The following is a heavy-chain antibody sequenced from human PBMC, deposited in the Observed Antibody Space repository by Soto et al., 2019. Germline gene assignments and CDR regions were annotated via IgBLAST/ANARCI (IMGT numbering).Heavy chain of an antibody. CDR1: GGSVSSGSYY. D-gene: IGHD1-26*01. Sequence: QVQLQESGPGLVKPSETLSLTCTVSGGSVSSGSYYWSWIRQPPGKGLEWIGYIYYSGSTNYNTSLKSRVTISVDTSKNQFSLERRSVTAADPAVYYCARASGSYPFDYWGQGTLVTVSS. V-gene: IGHV4-61*01. J-gene: IGHJ4*02. CDR2: IYYSGST. CDR3: ARASGSYPFDY.